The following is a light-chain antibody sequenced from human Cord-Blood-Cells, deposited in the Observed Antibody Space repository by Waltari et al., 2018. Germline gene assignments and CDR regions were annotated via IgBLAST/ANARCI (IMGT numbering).Light chain of an antibody. CDR1: QSVSSSY. Sequence: EIVLTQSPGTLSLSPGERATLSCRASQSVSSSYLAWYQQKPGQAPRRLIYGASSRATGIPDRFSGSESEADFTLTISRLEPEDFAVYYCQQYGSSPNTFGQGTRLEIK. CDR2: GAS. V-gene: IGKV3-20*01. J-gene: IGKJ5*01. CDR3: QQYGSSPNT.